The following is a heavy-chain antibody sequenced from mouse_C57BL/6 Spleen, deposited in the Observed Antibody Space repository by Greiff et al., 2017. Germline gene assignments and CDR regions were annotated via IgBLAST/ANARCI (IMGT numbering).Heavy chain of an antibody. CDR1: GFSLTSYG. Sequence: VKVVESGPGLVAPSQSLSITCTVSGFSLTSYGVSWVRQPPGKGLEWLGVIWGDGSTNYHSALISRLSISKDNSKSQVFLKLNSLQTDDTATYYGATYDYDRDFDYWGQGTTLTVSS. J-gene: IGHJ2*01. CDR3: ATYDYDRDFDY. V-gene: IGHV2-3*01. D-gene: IGHD2-4*01. CDR2: IWGDGST.